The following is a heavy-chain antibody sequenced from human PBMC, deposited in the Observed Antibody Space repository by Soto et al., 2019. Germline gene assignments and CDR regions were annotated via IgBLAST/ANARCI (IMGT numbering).Heavy chain of an antibody. CDR2: VSDDGGNK. CDR3: ARGSYGDYVDY. J-gene: IGHJ4*02. CDR1: GFAFSNYA. Sequence: GGSLRLSCAASGFAFSNYALHWVRQAPGKGLEWVAVVSDDGGNKYYADSVKGRFTISRDNSKNTLYLQVYSLRVEDTAVYYCARGSYGDYVDYWGQGILVTSPQ. V-gene: IGHV3-30-3*01. D-gene: IGHD4-17*01.